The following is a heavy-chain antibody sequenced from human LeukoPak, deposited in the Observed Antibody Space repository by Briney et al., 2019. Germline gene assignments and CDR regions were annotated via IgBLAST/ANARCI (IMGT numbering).Heavy chain of an antibody. CDR2: IYHSGST. D-gene: IGHD3-9*01. Sequence: PSETLSLTCAVYGGSFSGYYWSWIRQPPGKGLEWIGSIYHSGSTYYNPSLKSRVTISVDTSKNQFSLKLSSVTAADTAVYYCARLSLTGSVDYWGQGTLVTVSS. CDR1: GGSFSGYY. V-gene: IGHV4-34*01. CDR3: ARLSLTGSVDY. J-gene: IGHJ4*02.